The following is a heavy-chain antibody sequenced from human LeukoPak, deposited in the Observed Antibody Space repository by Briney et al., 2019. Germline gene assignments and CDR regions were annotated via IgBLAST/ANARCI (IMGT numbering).Heavy chain of an antibody. Sequence: PGGSLRLSCAASGFTFSNYALSWVRQAPGKGLEWVAVIKPDGSQKYYVDSVKGRFTISRDNAKNSLYLQMNSLRAEDTAVYYCATKTWGLERGNCWGQGTLVTVSS. CDR1: GFTFSNYA. CDR3: ATKTWGLERGNC. V-gene: IGHV3-7*05. J-gene: IGHJ4*02. CDR2: IKPDGSQK. D-gene: IGHD2-21*01.